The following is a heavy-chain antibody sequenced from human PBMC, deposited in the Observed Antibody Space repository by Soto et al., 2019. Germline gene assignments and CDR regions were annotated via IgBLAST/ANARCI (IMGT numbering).Heavy chain of an antibody. CDR1: GLTFDDYA. V-gene: IGHV3-9*01. CDR3: VKDESINWYSGHFRH. D-gene: IGHD6-13*01. CDR2: INWNSGSI. J-gene: IGHJ1*01. Sequence: HGGSMRLACAACGLTFDDYAMHWVRQVPGKGLERVSGINWNSGSIGYGDSVKGRFAISRDNAKNSLHLQMNSLSAEDTAFYYCVKDESINWYSGHFRHWGQGTLVTVSS.